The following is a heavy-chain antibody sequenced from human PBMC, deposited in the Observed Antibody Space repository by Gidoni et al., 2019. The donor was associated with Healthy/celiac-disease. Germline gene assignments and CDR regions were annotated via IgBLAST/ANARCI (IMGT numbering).Heavy chain of an antibody. D-gene: IGHD6-13*01. CDR3: AKERRGGRSSRAFDI. CDR2: ISWNSGSI. J-gene: IGHJ3*02. Sequence: EVQLVESGGGLVQPGRSLRLSCAASGFTFDDYAMHWVRQAPGKGLEWVSGISWNSGSIGYADSVKGRFTISRDNAKNSLYLQMNSLRAEDTALYYCAKERRGGRSSRAFDIWGQGTMVTVSS. V-gene: IGHV3-9*01. CDR1: GFTFDDYA.